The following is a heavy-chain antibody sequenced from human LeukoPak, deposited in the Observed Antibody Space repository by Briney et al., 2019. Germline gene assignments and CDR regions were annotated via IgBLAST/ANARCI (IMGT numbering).Heavy chain of an antibody. CDR3: ARELYGYYFDN. V-gene: IGHV3-30-3*01. CDR1: GFTFSNYA. CDR2: ISYDGSNK. D-gene: IGHD3-3*01. Sequence: PGRSLRLSCAASGFTFSNYAMHWVRQAPGKGLEWVAVISYDGSNKYYADSVKGRFTISGDNSKNTLYLQMNSLTTEDTAVYYCARELYGYYFDNWGQGTLVTVSS. J-gene: IGHJ4*02.